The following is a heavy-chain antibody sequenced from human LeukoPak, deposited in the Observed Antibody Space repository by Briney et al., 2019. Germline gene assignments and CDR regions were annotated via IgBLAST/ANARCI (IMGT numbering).Heavy chain of an antibody. CDR3: ARGASGYSYG. J-gene: IGHJ4*02. CDR2: IYYSGST. D-gene: IGHD5-18*01. V-gene: IGHV4-59*01. Sequence: PSETLSLTCTVSGGSISSYYWSWIRQPPGKGLEWIGYIYYSGSTNYNPSLKSRVSISIDTSKNQFSLNLSSVTAADTAVYYCARGASGYSYGWGRGTLVTVSS. CDR1: GGSISSYY.